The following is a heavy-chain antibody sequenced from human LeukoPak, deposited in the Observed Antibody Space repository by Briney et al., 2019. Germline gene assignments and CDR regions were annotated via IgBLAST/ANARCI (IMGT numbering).Heavy chain of an antibody. D-gene: IGHD3-22*01. CDR3: ARVGAEAIVVVITAWVDY. CDR2: ISTSGSTI. CDR1: GFTFINYA. Sequence: GGSLRLSCAASGFTFINYAMHWVRQAPGKGLEWVSYISTSGSTIYYADSVKGRFTISRDNAKNSLYLQMNSLRAEDTAVYYCARVGAEAIVVVITAWVDYWGQGTLVTVSS. J-gene: IGHJ4*02. V-gene: IGHV3-48*04.